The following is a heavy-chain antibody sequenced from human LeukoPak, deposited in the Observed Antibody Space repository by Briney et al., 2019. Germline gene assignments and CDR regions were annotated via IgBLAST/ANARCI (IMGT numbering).Heavy chain of an antibody. J-gene: IGHJ6*03. CDR3: ARGSSGWFNYYYYMDV. CDR2: MNPNSGNT. D-gene: IGHD6-19*01. Sequence: ASVTVSCTASGYTFTSYDINWVRQAPGQGLEWMGWMNPNSGNTGYAQKFQGRVTMTRNTSISTAYMELSSLRSEDTAVYYCARGSSGWFNYYYYMDVWGKGTTVTVSS. CDR1: GYTFTSYD. V-gene: IGHV1-8*01.